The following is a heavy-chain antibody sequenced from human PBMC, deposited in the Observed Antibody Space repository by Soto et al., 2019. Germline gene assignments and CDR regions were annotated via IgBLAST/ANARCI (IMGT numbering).Heavy chain of an antibody. J-gene: IGHJ2*01. D-gene: IGHD6-13*01. Sequence: PSETLSLTCAVYGGSFSGYYWSWIRQPPGKGLEWIGEINHSGSTNYNPSLKSRVTISVDTSKNQFSLKLSSVTAADTAVYYCARGQGIAETVFFKCCGYYRYINSFPARRTSDL. V-gene: IGHV4-34*01. CDR3: ARGQGIAETVFFKCCGYYRYINSFPARRTSDL. CDR2: INHSGST. CDR1: GGSFSGYY.